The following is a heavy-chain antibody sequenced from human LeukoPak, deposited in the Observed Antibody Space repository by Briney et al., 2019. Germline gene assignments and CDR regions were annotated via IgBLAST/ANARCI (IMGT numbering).Heavy chain of an antibody. Sequence: SVKVSCKASGGXFSSYAISWVRQAPGQGLEWMGRIIPILGIANYAQKFQGRVTITADKSTSTAYMELSSLRSEDTAVYYCARDVVSGSYPHFDYWGQGTLVTVSS. CDR3: ARDVVSGSYPHFDY. J-gene: IGHJ4*02. CDR2: IIPILGIA. CDR1: GGXFSSYA. D-gene: IGHD1-26*01. V-gene: IGHV1-69*04.